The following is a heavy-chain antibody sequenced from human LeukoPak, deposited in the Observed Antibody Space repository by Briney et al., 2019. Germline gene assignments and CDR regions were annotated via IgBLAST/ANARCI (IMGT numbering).Heavy chain of an antibody. Sequence: GESLKISCKTSGYSFTTYWIAWVRQMPGKGLEWMGVIYPDDSDTRYGPSFKGQVTISADKSISIAYLQWSSLKASDTAMYYCARLPLYSGTNADPFDIWGRGTMVTVSS. V-gene: IGHV5-51*01. D-gene: IGHD1-26*01. CDR1: GYSFTTYW. J-gene: IGHJ3*02. CDR3: ARLPLYSGTNADPFDI. CDR2: IYPDDSDT.